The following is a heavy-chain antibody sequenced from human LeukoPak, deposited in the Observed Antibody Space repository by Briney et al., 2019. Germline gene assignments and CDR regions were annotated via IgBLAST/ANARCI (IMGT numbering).Heavy chain of an antibody. CDR2: IGGSGGST. V-gene: IGHV3-23*01. CDR1: GFTFSNYA. CDR3: ARAGDYYYMDV. Sequence: GGSLRLSCAASGFTFSNYAMSWVRQAPGKGLECVSVIGGSGGSTYYADSVTGRFTISRDNSKNTLYLQMNSLRAEDTAVYYCARAGDYYYMDVWGKGTTVTVS. J-gene: IGHJ6*03.